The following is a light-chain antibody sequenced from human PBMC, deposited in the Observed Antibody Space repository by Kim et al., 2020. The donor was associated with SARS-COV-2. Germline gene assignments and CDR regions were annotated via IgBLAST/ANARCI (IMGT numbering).Light chain of an antibody. CDR3: QSYDSSLSAVV. V-gene: IGLV1-40*01. CDR1: SSNIGAGYD. J-gene: IGLJ2*01. Sequence: RVTTSCTGGSSNIGAGYDVHWYQQLPGTAPKLLIYGNSNRPSGVPDRFSGSKSGTSASLAITGLQAEDEADYYCQSYDSSLSAVVFGGGTQLTVL. CDR2: GNS.